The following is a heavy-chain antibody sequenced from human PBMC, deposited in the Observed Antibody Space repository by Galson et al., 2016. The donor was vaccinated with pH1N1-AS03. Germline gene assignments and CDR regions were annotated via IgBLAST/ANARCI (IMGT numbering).Heavy chain of an antibody. V-gene: IGHV3-30*18. J-gene: IGHJ5*01. CDR3: AKDAMSGGIVVLYNWFDS. CDR1: GFTFSGYG. Sequence: SLRLSCAVSGFTFSGYGMHWVRQAPGKGLEWVAVISYDESHRYYADSVKGRFTVSRDNSKNTLYMQRNSLRTEDTAVYYCAKDAMSGGIVVLYNWFDSWGPGTLVTVSS. CDR2: ISYDESHR. D-gene: IGHD3-16*02.